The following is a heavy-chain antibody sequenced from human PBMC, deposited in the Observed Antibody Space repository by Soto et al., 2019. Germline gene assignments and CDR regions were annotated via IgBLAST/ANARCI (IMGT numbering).Heavy chain of an antibody. V-gene: IGHV3-30-3*01. CDR2: ISYDGSNK. D-gene: IGHD6-6*01. CDR1: GFTFSSYA. Sequence: PGGSLRLSCAASGFTFSSYAMHWVRQAPGKGLEWVAVISYDGSNKYYADSVKGRFTISRDNSKNTLYLQMNSLRAEDTAVYYCARDLEPYSSSSTYYYYVMDVWGQGTTVTVSS. J-gene: IGHJ6*02. CDR3: ARDLEPYSSSSTYYYYVMDV.